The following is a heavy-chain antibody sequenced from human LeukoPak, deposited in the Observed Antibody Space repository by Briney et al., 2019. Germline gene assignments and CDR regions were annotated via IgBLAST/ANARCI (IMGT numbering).Heavy chain of an antibody. Sequence: ASVKVSCKASGYTFTGYYMHWVRQAPGQGLEWMGWINPNSGGTNYAQKFQGRVTMTRDTSISTAYMELSRLRSDDTAVYYCARDPPYVAGSGYYMDVWGKGTTVTVSS. CDR1: GYTFTGYY. CDR2: INPNSGGT. CDR3: ARDPPYVAGSGYYMDV. V-gene: IGHV1-2*02. D-gene: IGHD2-15*01. J-gene: IGHJ6*03.